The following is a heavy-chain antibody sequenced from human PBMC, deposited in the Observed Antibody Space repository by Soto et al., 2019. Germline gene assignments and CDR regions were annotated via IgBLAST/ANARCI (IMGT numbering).Heavy chain of an antibody. J-gene: IGHJ6*02. CDR2: ISGYNGDT. D-gene: IGHD2-8*01. CDR3: AKNGQPPYYYYGLDV. Sequence: QGQLVQSGGEVKKPGASVKVSCKASGYTFSRYGISWVRQAPGQGLEWMGWISGYNGDTNYAQKAQGRVTMTIDTSXXTAYMELRSLTSADTAVYYCAKNGQPPYYYYGLDVWGQGTTVTVSS. V-gene: IGHV1-18*01. CDR1: GYTFSRYG.